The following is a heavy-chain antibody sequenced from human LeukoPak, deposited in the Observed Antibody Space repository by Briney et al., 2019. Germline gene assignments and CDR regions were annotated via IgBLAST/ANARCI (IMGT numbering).Heavy chain of an antibody. CDR2: IKEDGTTK. CDR3: AKGAKDIVVVLSNFDP. D-gene: IGHD2-2*01. CDR1: GFTFTNFW. J-gene: IGHJ5*02. Sequence: QAGGSLRLSCVVSGFTFTNFWMTWVRLAPGKRLEWVANIKEDGTTKYYVGSVMGRFTISRDNAKNSLHLQMNSLRAEDTAVYYCAKGAKDIVVVLSNFDPWGQGTLVTVSS. V-gene: IGHV3-7*01.